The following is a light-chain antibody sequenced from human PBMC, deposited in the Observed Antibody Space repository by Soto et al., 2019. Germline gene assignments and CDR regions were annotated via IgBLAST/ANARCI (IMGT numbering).Light chain of an antibody. CDR3: SSYTSSSPYV. Sequence: QSALTQPASVSGSPGQSITISCTGTSGDVGGYKYVSWYQQHTGKAPKLMIYEVSNRPSGVSNRFSGSKSGNTASLTISGLQAEDEADYYCSSYTSSSPYVFGTGTQLTVL. CDR2: EVS. V-gene: IGLV2-14*01. J-gene: IGLJ1*01. CDR1: SGDVGGYKY.